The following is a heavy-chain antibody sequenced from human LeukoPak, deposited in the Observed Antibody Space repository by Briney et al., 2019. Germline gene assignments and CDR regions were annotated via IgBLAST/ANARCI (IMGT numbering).Heavy chain of an antibody. V-gene: IGHV4-59*01. CDR1: GGSISSYY. CDR2: IYYSGST. J-gene: IGHJ5*02. CDR3: ARESKNWFDP. Sequence: SETLSLTCTVSGGSISSYYWSWIRQPPGKGLEWIGYIYYSGSTNYNPSLKSRVTISVDTSKNQFSLKLSSVTAADTAVYYCARESKNWFDPWGQGTLVTVSS.